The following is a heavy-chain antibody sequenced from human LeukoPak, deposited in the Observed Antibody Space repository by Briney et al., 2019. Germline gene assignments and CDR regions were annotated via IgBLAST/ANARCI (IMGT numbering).Heavy chain of an antibody. CDR3: ARERANYYGSGSYLGWFDP. CDR2: IHTSGST. Sequence: PSETLSLTCTVSGGSISSYYWSWIRQPAGKGLEWIGRIHTSGSTNYNPSLKSRVTMSVDTSKNQFSLKLSSVTAADTAVYYCARERANYYGSGSYLGWFDPWGQGTLVTVSS. J-gene: IGHJ5*02. D-gene: IGHD3-10*01. CDR1: GGSISSYY. V-gene: IGHV4-4*07.